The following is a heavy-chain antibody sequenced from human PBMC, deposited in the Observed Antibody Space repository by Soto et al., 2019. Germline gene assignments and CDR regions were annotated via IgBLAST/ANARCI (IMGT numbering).Heavy chain of an antibody. CDR2: ISTDGSYK. CDR3: AKDQRIVGSTRGYIDY. D-gene: IGHD1-26*01. J-gene: IGHJ4*02. CDR1: GFTFNMHG. Sequence: QVQLVESGGGVVQPGRSLRLSCAASGFTFNMHGMHWVRQAPGKGLEWVAVISTDGSYKYHVDSVKGRFTISRDNSNNTLYLQMNSLKTEDTGIDYCAKDQRIVGSTRGYIDYWGQGTRVAVSS. V-gene: IGHV3-30*18.